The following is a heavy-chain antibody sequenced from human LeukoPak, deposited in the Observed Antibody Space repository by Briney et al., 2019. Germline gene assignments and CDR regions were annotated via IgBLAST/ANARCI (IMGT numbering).Heavy chain of an antibody. Sequence: GGSLRLSCAASGFTVSSNYMSWVRQAPGKGLEWVSVIYSGGSTYYADSVKGRFTISRDNSKNTLYLQMNSLRAEDTAVYYCAKEGAASSGWYGGAFDYWGQGTLVTVSS. CDR1: GFTVSSNY. CDR3: AKEGAASSGWYGGAFDY. J-gene: IGHJ4*02. CDR2: IYSGGST. V-gene: IGHV3-66*01. D-gene: IGHD6-19*01.